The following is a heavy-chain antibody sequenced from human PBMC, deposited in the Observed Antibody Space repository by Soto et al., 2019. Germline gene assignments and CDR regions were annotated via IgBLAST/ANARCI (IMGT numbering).Heavy chain of an antibody. CDR1: GLTFAGYA. D-gene: IGHD3-3*01. CDR2: TLSDGGTK. J-gene: IGHJ4*02. V-gene: IGHV3-23*01. Sequence: EVQLLESGGGLVQPGESLRLSCAASGLTFAGYAMNWVRQAPGRGLEWVAGTLSDGGTKYYADPVKGRFTISRDNSKNTLYLQMNRLRVDDTALYYCAKGFRADGKYDLDYWGQGTLVVVSS. CDR3: AKGFRADGKYDLDY.